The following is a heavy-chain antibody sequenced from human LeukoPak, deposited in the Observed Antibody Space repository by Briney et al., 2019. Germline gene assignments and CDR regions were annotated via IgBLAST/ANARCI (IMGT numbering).Heavy chain of an antibody. CDR1: GFTFSNAW. D-gene: IGHD3-3*01. Sequence: GGSLRLSCAASGFTFSNAWMSWVRQAPGKGLEWVGLIKRKTDGGTTDYAEPVKGRFTISRDDSQNTVYLQMNSLKSEDTAVYYCTTDRPILAPTWGQGTMVTVCS. J-gene: IGHJ3*01. CDR3: TTDRPILAPT. CDR2: IKRKTDGGTT. V-gene: IGHV3-15*01.